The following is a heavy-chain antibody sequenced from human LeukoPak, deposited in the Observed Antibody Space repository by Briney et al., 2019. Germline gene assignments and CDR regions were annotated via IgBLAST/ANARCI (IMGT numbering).Heavy chain of an antibody. CDR1: GYTFTGYF. J-gene: IGHJ4*02. Sequence: ASVTVSCKCSGYTFTGYFMHWVRQAPGQGLEWMGWINPNSGGASYLQNVQGRGTMTRDTSISTAYMDLSRLRSDDTAVYYCARGRPGDYFDYWGQGTLVTVSS. V-gene: IGHV1-2*02. CDR3: ARGRPGDYFDY. CDR2: INPNSGGA. D-gene: IGHD6-25*01.